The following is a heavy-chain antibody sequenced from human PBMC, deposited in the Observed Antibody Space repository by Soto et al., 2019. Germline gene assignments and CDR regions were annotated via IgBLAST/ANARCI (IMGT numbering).Heavy chain of an antibody. CDR3: ARGNPFNYAGFDV. D-gene: IGHD3-16*01. J-gene: IGHJ6*02. CDR1: VYPFSDFD. V-gene: IGHV1-8*01. CDR2: MNAKSGDT. Sequence: QTHLEQSGAEVKRPGASVKVSCKASVYPFSDFDINWLRQASGQGPEWMGWMNAKSGDTFFAQRFQRKLNMTWDTSLSTSYMEVGSLTSDDTAMYYCARGNPFNYAGFDVWGQGTTVAVSS.